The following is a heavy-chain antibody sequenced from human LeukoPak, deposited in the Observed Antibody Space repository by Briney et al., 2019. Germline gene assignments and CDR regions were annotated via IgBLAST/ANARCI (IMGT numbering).Heavy chain of an antibody. Sequence: PGGSLRLSCAASGFTFSSYEMDWVRQAPEKGLEWISYISSSGGYMYADSVKGRFTISRDNAKNSLYLQMNSLRVEDAGVYYCARHNGWYDSCGQGTLVTVSS. CDR2: ISSSGGY. CDR3: ARHNGWYDS. D-gene: IGHD2-8*01. J-gene: IGHJ5*01. CDR1: GFTFSSYE. V-gene: IGHV3-48*03.